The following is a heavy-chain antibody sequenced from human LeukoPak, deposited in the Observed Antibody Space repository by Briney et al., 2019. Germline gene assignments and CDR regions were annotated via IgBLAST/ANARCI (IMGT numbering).Heavy chain of an antibody. V-gene: IGHV1-69*05. CDR3: ARAAPHYYFDY. CDR1: GGTFSSYA. CDR2: IIPIFGTA. J-gene: IGHJ4*02. Sequence: ASVKVSRKASGGTFSSYAISWVRQAPGQGLEWMGRIIPIFGTANYAQKFQGRVTVTTDESTSTAYMELSSLRSEDTAVYYCARAAPHYYFDYWGQGTLVTVSS.